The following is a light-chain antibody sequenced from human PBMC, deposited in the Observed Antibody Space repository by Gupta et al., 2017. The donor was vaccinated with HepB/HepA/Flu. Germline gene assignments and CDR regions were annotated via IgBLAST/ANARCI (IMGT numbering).Light chain of an antibody. V-gene: IGLV1-47*01. CDR3: ATWDANLDGVI. CDR2: KNN. Sequence: QSVLTQPPSASGTPGQRAIISCSGSSSNIGINYVYWYQKVPGTAPKLLIYKNNERPSGVPDRFSGTKSGTSASLANSGLRSEDEADYYCATWDANLDGVIFGGGTKLTVL. CDR1: SSNIGINY. J-gene: IGLJ2*01.